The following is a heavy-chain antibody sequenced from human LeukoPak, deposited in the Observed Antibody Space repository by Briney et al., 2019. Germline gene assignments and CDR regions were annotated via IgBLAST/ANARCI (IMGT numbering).Heavy chain of an antibody. CDR1: GGSFSGYY. CDR2: INHSGST. CDR3: ARRELGIYYFDY. J-gene: IGHJ4*02. D-gene: IGHD7-27*01. Sequence: PSETLSLTCAFYGGSFSGYYWSWIRQPPGKGREWSGEINHSGSTNYNPSLKSRVTISVDTSKNQFSLKLSSVAAADTAVYYCARRELGIYYFDYWGQGTLVTVSS. V-gene: IGHV4-34*01.